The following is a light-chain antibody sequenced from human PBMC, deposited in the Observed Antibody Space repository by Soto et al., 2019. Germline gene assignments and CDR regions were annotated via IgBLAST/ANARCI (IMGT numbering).Light chain of an antibody. J-gene: IGKJ2*01. CDR1: QSLGNI. Sequence: EIVMTQSPATLSVSPGETATLSCRASQSLGNILAWYQQKPGQAPRLLIYDASTRATGVPDRVSGSGSGTEFTLTISNLXXEDSAVYFCQQFNNWPPHTFGQGTKLEIK. CDR2: DAS. V-gene: IGKV3-15*01. CDR3: QQFNNWPPHT.